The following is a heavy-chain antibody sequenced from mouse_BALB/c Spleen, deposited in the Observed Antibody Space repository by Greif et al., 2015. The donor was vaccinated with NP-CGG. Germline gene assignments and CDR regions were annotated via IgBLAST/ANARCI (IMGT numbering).Heavy chain of an antibody. CDR1: GFTFSSFG. Sequence: VQLKDSGGGLVQPGGSRKLSCAASGFTFSSFGMHWVRQAPEKGLEWVAYISSGSSTIYYADTVKGRFTISRDNPKNTLFLQMTSLRSEDTAMYYCATWFAYWGQGTLVTVSA. J-gene: IGHJ3*01. CDR2: ISSGSSTI. V-gene: IGHV5-17*02. CDR3: ATWFAY.